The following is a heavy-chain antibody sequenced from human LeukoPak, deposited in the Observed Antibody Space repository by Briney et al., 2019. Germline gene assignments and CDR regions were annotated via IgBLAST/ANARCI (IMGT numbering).Heavy chain of an antibody. Sequence: GGSLRLSCTASGFTFSNAWMTWVRQAPGKGLEWVGHIKSKTDGGPTDYAAPVKGRFSISRDDSKNTLYLQMSSLKTEDTAMYYCSTRRDGYNPPYYYYYYMDVWRKGTTVTVSS. J-gene: IGHJ6*03. CDR1: GFTFSNAW. CDR3: STRRDGYNPPYYYYYYMDV. D-gene: IGHD5-24*01. V-gene: IGHV3-15*01. CDR2: IKSKTDGGPT.